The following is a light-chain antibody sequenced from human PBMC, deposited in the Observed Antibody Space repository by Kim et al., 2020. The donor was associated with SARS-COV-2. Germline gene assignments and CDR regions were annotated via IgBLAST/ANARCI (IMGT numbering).Light chain of an antibody. Sequence: GTVTLTCASSTVAVTSGYYPNCFQQKPGQAPRALIYSTSNKRSWTPARFSGSLLGGKAALTLSGVQPEDEAEYYCLLYYGGAQLGVFGGGTQLTVL. CDR3: LLYYGGAQLGV. CDR2: STS. V-gene: IGLV7-43*01. J-gene: IGLJ2*01. CDR1: TVAVTSGYY.